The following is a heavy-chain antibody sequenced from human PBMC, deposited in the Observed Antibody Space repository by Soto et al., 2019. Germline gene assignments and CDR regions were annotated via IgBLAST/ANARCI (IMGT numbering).Heavy chain of an antibody. CDR3: ANSYGSGSYSENFFDY. V-gene: IGHV3-23*01. D-gene: IGHD3-10*01. CDR2: ISGSGGST. Sequence: GGSLRLSCAASGFTFSSYAMSWVRQAPGKGLEWVSAISGSGGSTYYADSVKGRFTISRDNSKNTLYLQMNSLRAEDTAVYYCANSYGSGSYSENFFDYWGQGTLVTVS. J-gene: IGHJ4*02. CDR1: GFTFSSYA.